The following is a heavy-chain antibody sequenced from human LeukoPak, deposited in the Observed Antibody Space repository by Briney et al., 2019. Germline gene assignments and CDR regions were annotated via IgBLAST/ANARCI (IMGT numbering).Heavy chain of an antibody. CDR2: IKQDGSEK. D-gene: IGHD5-18*01. Sequence: GGSLRLSCAASGFTFSTYWMSWVRQAPGKGLEWVANIKQDGSEKFYVDSVKGRFTISRDNAKYSLYLRMNSLRAEDTAVYYCARDRWGYSYGGDWGQGTLVTVSS. V-gene: IGHV3-7*01. J-gene: IGHJ4*02. CDR1: GFTFSTYW. CDR3: ARDRWGYSYGGD.